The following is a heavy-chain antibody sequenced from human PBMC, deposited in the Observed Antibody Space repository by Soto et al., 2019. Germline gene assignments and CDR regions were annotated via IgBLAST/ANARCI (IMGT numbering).Heavy chain of an antibody. CDR1: GYTFTSYS. D-gene: IGHD3-22*01. CDR2: INAGNGNT. J-gene: IGHJ4*02. V-gene: IGHV1-3*01. Sequence: ASVKVSCKASGYTFTSYSMHWVRQAPGQRLEWMGWINAGNGNTKYSQKFQGRVTITRDTSASAAYMELSSLRSEDTAVYYCARTLYYYDSSGYYDFWGQGTLVTVS. CDR3: ARTLYYYDSSGYYDF.